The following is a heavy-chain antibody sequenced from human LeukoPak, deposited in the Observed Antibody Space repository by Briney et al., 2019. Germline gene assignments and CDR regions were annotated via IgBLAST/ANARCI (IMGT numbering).Heavy chain of an antibody. Sequence: GSLRLSCAASGFAFSNYWMNWVCQAPGKGLEWVANIKQDGSETYYVDSVKGRFTISRDNAKNSLYLQMNSLRAEDTALYYCCSTNSFSYWGQGTLVTVSS. V-gene: IGHV3-7*01. J-gene: IGHJ4*02. CDR1: GFAFSNYW. CDR3: CSTNSFSY. D-gene: IGHD2-2*01. CDR2: IKQDGSET.